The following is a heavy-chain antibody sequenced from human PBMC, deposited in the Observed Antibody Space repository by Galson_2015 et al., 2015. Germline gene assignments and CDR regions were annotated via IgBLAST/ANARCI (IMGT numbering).Heavy chain of an antibody. CDR1: GYTLTELS. J-gene: IGHJ4*02. Sequence: SCKVSGYTLTELSLHWVRQAPGKGLEWMGGFDPEDGETIYAQKFQGRVTMTEDTSTDTAYMELSSLRSEDTAVYYCATQTQYCSSTSCYTGGPYYFDYWGQGTLVTVSS. V-gene: IGHV1-24*01. CDR3: ATQTQYCSSTSCYTGGPYYFDY. CDR2: FDPEDGET. D-gene: IGHD2-2*02.